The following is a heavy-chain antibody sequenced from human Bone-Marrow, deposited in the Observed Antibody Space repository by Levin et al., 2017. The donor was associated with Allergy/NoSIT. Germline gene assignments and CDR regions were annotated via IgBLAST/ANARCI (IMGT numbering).Heavy chain of an antibody. J-gene: IGHJ4*02. CDR1: GFTFSNAW. Sequence: GGSLRLSCAASGFTFSNAWMSWVRQAPGKGLEWVGRIKSKTDGGTTDYAAPVKGRFTISRDDSKNTLYLQMNSLKTEDTAVYYCTTDLVEIVSYFDYWGQGTLVTVSS. D-gene: IGHD5/OR15-5a*01. V-gene: IGHV3-15*01. CDR2: IKSKTDGGTT. CDR3: TTDLVEIVSYFDY.